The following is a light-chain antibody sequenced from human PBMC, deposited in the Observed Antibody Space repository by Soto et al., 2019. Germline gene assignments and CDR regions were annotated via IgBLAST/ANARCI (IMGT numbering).Light chain of an antibody. V-gene: IGLV2-14*01. J-gene: IGLJ3*02. CDR2: EVN. Sequence: QSALTQPASVSGSPGQSITISCTGTSSDVGGHNYVSWYQQHPGKAPKLIIYEVNNRPSGVSNRFSGSKSGNTASLTISGLQAEGGADYYCSSYTNNQRVFGGGTKLTVL. CDR3: SSYTNNQRV. CDR1: SSDVGGHNY.